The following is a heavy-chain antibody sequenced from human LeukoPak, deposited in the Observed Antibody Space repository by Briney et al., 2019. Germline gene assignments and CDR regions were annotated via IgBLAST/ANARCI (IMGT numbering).Heavy chain of an antibody. CDR3: AREGYYYGSGSYYNGYCYYYMDV. CDR1: GYTFTSYD. V-gene: IGHV1-8*01. D-gene: IGHD3-10*01. CDR2: MNPNSGNT. J-gene: IGHJ6*03. Sequence: ASVKVSCKASGYTFTSYDINWVRQATGQGLEWMGWMNPNSGNTGYAQKFQGRVTMTRNTSISTAYMELSSLRSEDTAVYYCAREGYYYGSGSYYNGYCYYYMDVWGKGTTVTVSS.